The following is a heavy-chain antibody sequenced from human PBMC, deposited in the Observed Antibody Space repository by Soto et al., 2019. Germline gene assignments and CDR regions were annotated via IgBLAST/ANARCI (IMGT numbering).Heavy chain of an antibody. D-gene: IGHD3-3*01. J-gene: IGHJ4*02. CDR1: GFTFSSYA. CDR3: AKSLSRLLSFGHFNY. V-gene: IGHV3-23*01. CDR2: VSGSGTIT. Sequence: QSGWSLRLSCAASGFTFSSYAMNWVRQAPGKGLEWVAEVSGSGTITYYAPSVKGRFTISSDSSKHTFYLQMYSLRAEDTAIYYCAKSLSRLLSFGHFNYWGQGA.